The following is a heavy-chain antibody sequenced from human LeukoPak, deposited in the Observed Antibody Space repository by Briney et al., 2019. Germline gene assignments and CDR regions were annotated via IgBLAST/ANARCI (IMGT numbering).Heavy chain of an antibody. CDR1: GYTFSSYG. Sequence: ASAKVSCKAFGYTFSSYGISWVRQAPGQGLEWMGWISAYSGNTNYAQKFQGRVTLTTDTSTNTAYIELRSLRSDDTAVYYCARELVHDSSGYFFMGAFDVWGQGTMVTVSS. V-gene: IGHV1-18*01. CDR2: ISAYSGNT. CDR3: ARELVHDSSGYFFMGAFDV. J-gene: IGHJ3*01. D-gene: IGHD3-22*01.